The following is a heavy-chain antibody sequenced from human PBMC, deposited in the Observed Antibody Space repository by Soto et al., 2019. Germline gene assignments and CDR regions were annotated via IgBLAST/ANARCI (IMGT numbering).Heavy chain of an antibody. D-gene: IGHD2-15*01. CDR1: GFTLSSYA. CDR2: IAGSGGMT. Sequence: PGGSLRLSCAASGFTLSSYAMTRVRLAPGRGLEWVATIAGSGGMTYYTNSVRGRFTISRDNSKNTVSLQMSSLRAEDTAMYFCAKVNFFDTPGTFDVWGPGALVTVSS. J-gene: IGHJ4*02. CDR3: AKVNFFDTPGTFDV. V-gene: IGHV3-23*01.